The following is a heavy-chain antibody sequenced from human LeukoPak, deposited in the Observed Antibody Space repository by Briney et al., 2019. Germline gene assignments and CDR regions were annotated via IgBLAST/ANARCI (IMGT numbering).Heavy chain of an antibody. V-gene: IGHV1-2*02. CDR1: GYTFIGYY. D-gene: IGHD3-10*01. Sequence: ASVKVSCKASGYTFIGYYMTWVRQAPGQGLEWMGWINPNSGVTNYAQKFQGRVTMTRDSAISTAYMELSSLRSEDTAVYYCATVFFRRQLGVDYWGQGTLVTVSS. CDR3: ATVFFRRQLGVDY. CDR2: INPNSGVT. J-gene: IGHJ4*02.